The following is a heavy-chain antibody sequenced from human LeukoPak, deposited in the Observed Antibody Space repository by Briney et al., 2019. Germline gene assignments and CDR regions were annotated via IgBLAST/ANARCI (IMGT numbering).Heavy chain of an antibody. CDR3: ARHGGRYNWSPSD. V-gene: IGHV4-39*01. J-gene: IGHJ4*02. Sequence: SETLSLTCTVSGDSISSSTSSTTYYWGWIRQPPGKGLEWIGSITYSGATHYNESLKSRVTISVDTSRNQFSLRLSSVAAADTAVYFCARHGGRYNWSPSDWGQGTLVTVSS. CDR1: GDSISSSTSSTTYY. D-gene: IGHD1-20*01. CDR2: ITYSGAT.